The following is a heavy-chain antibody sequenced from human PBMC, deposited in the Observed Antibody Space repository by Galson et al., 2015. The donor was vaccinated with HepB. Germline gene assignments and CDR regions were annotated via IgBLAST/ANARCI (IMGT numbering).Heavy chain of an antibody. Sequence: CAISGDSVSSNSAAWNWIRQSPSRGLEWLGRTYYRSKWYNDYAVSVKSRITINPDTSKNQFSLQLNSVTPEDTAVYYYARDGAYCGGDCYSDAFDIWGQGTMVTVSS. J-gene: IGHJ3*02. CDR3: ARDGAYCGGDCYSDAFDI. D-gene: IGHD2-21*01. CDR2: TYYRSKWYN. CDR1: GDSVSSNSAA. V-gene: IGHV6-1*01.